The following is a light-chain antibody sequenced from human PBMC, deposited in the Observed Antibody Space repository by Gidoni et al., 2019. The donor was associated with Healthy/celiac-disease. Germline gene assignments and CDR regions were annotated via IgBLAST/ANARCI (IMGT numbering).Light chain of an antibody. CDR1: SRDVGGDNY. CDR3: SSYTSSSTLV. V-gene: IGLV2-14*01. CDR2: EVS. J-gene: IGLJ2*01. Sequence: SALTPPASVSGSPGQSITISCPGTSRDVGGDNYVSWYQQHPGKAPKLMIYEVSNRHSGVSNRFSGSKSGNTASLTISGLQAEDEADYYCSSYTSSSTLVFGGGTKLTVL.